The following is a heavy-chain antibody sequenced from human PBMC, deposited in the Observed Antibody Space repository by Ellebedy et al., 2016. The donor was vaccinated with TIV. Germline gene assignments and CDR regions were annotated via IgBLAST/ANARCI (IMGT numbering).Heavy chain of an antibody. Sequence: SETLSLXXAVSGGSISSGGYSWSWIRQPPGKGLEWIGYIYHSGSTYYNPSLKSRVTISVDRSKNQFSLKLSSVTAADTAVYYCARGLFSGWYTPWGQGTLVTVSS. V-gene: IGHV4-30-2*01. J-gene: IGHJ5*02. CDR2: IYHSGST. CDR1: GGSISSGGYS. CDR3: ARGLFSGWYTP. D-gene: IGHD6-19*01.